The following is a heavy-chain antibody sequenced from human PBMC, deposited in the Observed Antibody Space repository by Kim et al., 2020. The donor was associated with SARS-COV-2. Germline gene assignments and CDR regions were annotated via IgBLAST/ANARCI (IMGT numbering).Heavy chain of an antibody. Sequence: SETLSLTCTVSGGSISSYYWSWIQQPPGKGLEWIGYIYYSGSTNYNPSLKSRVTISVDTSKNQFSLKLSSVTAADTAVCYCARAGGDYDLIDYWGQGTLVTVSS. CDR2: IYYSGST. V-gene: IGHV4-59*01. J-gene: IGHJ4*02. D-gene: IGHD4-17*01. CDR1: GGSISSYY. CDR3: ARAGGDYDLIDY.